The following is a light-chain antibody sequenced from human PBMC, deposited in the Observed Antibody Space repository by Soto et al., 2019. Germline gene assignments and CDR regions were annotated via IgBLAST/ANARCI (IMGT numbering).Light chain of an antibody. CDR2: GAS. CDR3: QQYGSLPRT. Sequence: EIVLTQSPGSLSLSPGERATLSCRASQSIKSNYLAWYRQKPGQAPRLLIYGASRRATDIPDRFSGSVSGTDFTLTISRLEPEDFAVYYCQQYGSLPRTFGQGTKVEIQ. J-gene: IGKJ1*01. V-gene: IGKV3-20*01. CDR1: QSIKSNY.